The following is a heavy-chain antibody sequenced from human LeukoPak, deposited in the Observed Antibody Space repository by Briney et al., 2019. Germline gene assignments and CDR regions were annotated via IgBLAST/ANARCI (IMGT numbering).Heavy chain of an antibody. Sequence: PGGSLRLSCAASGFTVSSNYMSWVRQAPGKGLEWVSIIYSGGSTYYADSVQGRFTISRDNSKNTLFLQMNSLRAEDTAVYYCASESRGVATLDYWGQGTLVTVSS. CDR1: GFTVSSNY. CDR3: ASESRGVATLDY. V-gene: IGHV3-53*01. J-gene: IGHJ4*02. D-gene: IGHD2-15*01. CDR2: IYSGGST.